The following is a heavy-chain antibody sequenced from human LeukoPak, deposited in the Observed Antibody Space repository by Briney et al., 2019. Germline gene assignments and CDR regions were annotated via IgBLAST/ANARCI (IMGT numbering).Heavy chain of an antibody. V-gene: IGHV3-9*01. CDR2: ISWNSGSI. CDR1: GFTFDDYA. D-gene: IGHD6-19*01. CDR3: AKSRRVAGTSYFDY. J-gene: IGHJ4*02. Sequence: PGGSLRLSCAASGFTFDDYAMHWVRQAPGKGLEWVSGISWNSGSIGYADSVKGRFTISRDNAKNSLYLQMNSLRAEDTALYYCAKSRRVAGTSYFDYWGQGTLVTVSS.